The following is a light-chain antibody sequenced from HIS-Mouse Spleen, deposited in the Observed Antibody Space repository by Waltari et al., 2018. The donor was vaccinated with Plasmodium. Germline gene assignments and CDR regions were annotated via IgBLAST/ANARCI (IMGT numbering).Light chain of an antibody. CDR1: ALPKQY. V-gene: IGLV3-10*01. CDR2: EDS. J-gene: IGLJ3*02. CDR3: YSTDSSGNHRV. Sequence: SYALTQPPSVSVSTGQTARITCSGDALPKQYPYWYQQKSGQAPVLVIYEDSKRPSGIPERFSGSSSGTMATLTISGAQVEDEADYYCYSTDSSGNHRVFGGGTKLTVL.